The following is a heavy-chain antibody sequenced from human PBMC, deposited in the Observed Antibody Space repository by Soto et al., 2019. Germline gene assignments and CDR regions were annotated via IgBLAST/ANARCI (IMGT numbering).Heavy chain of an antibody. CDR2: IYYSGST. CDR3: GRQYSSSWGHWFDP. Sequence: SETLSLTCTVSGGSISSYYWSWIRQPPGKGLEWIGYIYYSGSTNYNPSLKSRVTISVDTSKNQFSLKLSSVTAADTAVYYCGRQYSSSWGHWFDPWGQGTLVTVSS. V-gene: IGHV4-59*08. CDR1: GGSISSYY. J-gene: IGHJ5*02. D-gene: IGHD6-13*01.